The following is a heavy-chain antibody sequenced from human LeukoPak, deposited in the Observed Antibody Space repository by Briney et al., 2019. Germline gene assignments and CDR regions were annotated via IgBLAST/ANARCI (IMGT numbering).Heavy chain of an antibody. J-gene: IGHJ6*02. CDR1: GFTFSSYA. CDR2: ISSNGGST. V-gene: IGHV3-64D*06. CDR3: ARVWVSAWPLYKYYYGMDV. D-gene: IGHD6-19*01. Sequence: GGSLRLSCSASGFTFSSYAMHWVRQAPGKGLEYVSAISSNGGSTYYADSVKGRFTISRDNSKNTLYLQMSSLRAEDTAVYYCARVWVSAWPLYKYYYGMDVWGQGTTVAVSS.